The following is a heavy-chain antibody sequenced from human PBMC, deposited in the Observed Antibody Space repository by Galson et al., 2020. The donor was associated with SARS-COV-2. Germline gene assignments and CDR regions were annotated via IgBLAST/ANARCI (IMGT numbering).Heavy chain of an antibody. Sequence: SLKISCAASGFTFDDYAMHWVRQAPGKGLEWVSGISWNSGSIGYADSVKGRFTISRDNAKNSLYLQMNSLRAEDTALYYCATLPAASYYYYGMDVWGQGTTVTVSS. CDR2: ISWNSGSI. D-gene: IGHD2-2*01. V-gene: IGHV3-9*01. CDR1: GFTFDDYA. J-gene: IGHJ6*02. CDR3: ATLPAASYYYYGMDV.